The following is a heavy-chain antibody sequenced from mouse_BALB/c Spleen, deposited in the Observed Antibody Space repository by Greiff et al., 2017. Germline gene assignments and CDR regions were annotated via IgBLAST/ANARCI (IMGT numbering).Heavy chain of an antibody. CDR1: GFTFSSYT. Sequence: EVQLVESGGGLVQPGGSLKLSCAASGFTFSSYTMSWVRQTPEKRLEWVAYISNGGGSTYYPDTVKGRFTISRDNAKNTLYLQMSSLKSEDTAMYYCARLSYGLDYWGQGTTLTVSS. CDR3: ARLSYGLDY. D-gene: IGHD1-2*01. V-gene: IGHV5-12-2*01. CDR2: ISNGGGST. J-gene: IGHJ2*01.